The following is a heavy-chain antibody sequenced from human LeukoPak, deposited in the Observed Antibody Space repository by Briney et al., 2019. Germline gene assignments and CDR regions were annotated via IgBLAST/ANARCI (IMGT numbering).Heavy chain of an antibody. J-gene: IGHJ4*02. CDR1: GFTVSSNY. CDR3: ARDKLDGSGNPFDY. CDR2: IYSGGST. Sequence: GGSLRLSCAASGFTVSSNYMSWVRQAPGKGLEWVSVIYSGGSTYYADSVKGRFTISRDNSKNTLYLQMNSLRAEDTAVYYCARDKLDGSGNPFDYWGQGTQVTVSS. V-gene: IGHV3-66*01. D-gene: IGHD3-10*01.